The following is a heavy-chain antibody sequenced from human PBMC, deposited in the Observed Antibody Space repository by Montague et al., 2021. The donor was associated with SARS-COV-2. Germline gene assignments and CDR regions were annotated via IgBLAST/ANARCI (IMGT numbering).Heavy chain of an antibody. CDR3: ARGTAAGTNFDY. CDR1: GGSISSYY. Sequence: SETLSLTCTVSGGSISSYYWSWIRQPPGRGLEWIGYIYYSGSTNYNPSLKSRVTISVDTSKNQFSLKLSSVTAADTAVYYCARGTAAGTNFDYWGQGTLVTVSS. D-gene: IGHD6-13*01. V-gene: IGHV4-59*01. J-gene: IGHJ4*01. CDR2: IYYSGST.